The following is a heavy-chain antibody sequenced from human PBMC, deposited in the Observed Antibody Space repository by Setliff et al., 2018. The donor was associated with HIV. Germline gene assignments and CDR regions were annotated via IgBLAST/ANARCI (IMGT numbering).Heavy chain of an antibody. CDR3: AKDGAVITPGGALDI. D-gene: IGHD1-20*01. CDR1: GIIFSNYG. Sequence: GGSLRLSCAASGIIFSNYGMHWVRQAPGKGLEWVAYVRFDGNDKYYRDSVKGRFTISRDNHKKTLSLQMKSLRAEDTAIYYCAKDGAVITPGGALDIWGQGTMVTVSS. CDR2: VRFDGNDK. V-gene: IGHV3-30*02. J-gene: IGHJ3*02.